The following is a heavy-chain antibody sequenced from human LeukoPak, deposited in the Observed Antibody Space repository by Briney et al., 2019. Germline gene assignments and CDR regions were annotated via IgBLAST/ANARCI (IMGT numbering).Heavy chain of an antibody. Sequence: SEALSLTCTVSGGSISSYYWSWIRQPAGKGLEWIGRIYTSGSTNYNPSLKSRVTMSVDTSKNQFSLKLSSVTAADTAVYYCARGGYYDSSGYYRPPYPFDYWGQGTLATVSS. CDR3: ARGGYYDSSGYYRPPYPFDY. CDR1: GGSISSYY. CDR2: IYTSGST. D-gene: IGHD3-22*01. V-gene: IGHV4-4*07. J-gene: IGHJ4*02.